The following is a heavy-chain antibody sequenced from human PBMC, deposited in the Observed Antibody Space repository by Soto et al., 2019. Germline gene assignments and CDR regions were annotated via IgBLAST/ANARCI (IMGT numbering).Heavy chain of an antibody. Sequence: ESGGGVVQPGRSLRLSCAASGFTFSSYGMHWVRQAPGKGLEWVAVIWYDGSNKYYADSVKGRFTISRDNSKNTLYLQMNSLRAEDTAVYYCAREEGGGDYGDYPDYWGQGTLVTVSS. CDR1: GFTFSSYG. CDR3: AREEGGGDYGDYPDY. D-gene: IGHD4-17*01. CDR2: IWYDGSNK. J-gene: IGHJ4*02. V-gene: IGHV3-33*01.